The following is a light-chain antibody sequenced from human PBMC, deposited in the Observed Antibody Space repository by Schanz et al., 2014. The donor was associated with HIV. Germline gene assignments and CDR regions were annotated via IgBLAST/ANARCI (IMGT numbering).Light chain of an antibody. J-gene: IGKJ2*01. CDR1: QSVSSN. CDR2: GAS. V-gene: IGKV3-15*01. Sequence: EIVLTQSPATLSVSPGERATLSCRTSQSVSSNLAWYQQKPGQAPRLLISGASTRATGIPARFSGSGSGTEFTLTISSLQSEDFAVYYCQQYGNSPRTFGQGTKVE. CDR3: QQYGNSPRT.